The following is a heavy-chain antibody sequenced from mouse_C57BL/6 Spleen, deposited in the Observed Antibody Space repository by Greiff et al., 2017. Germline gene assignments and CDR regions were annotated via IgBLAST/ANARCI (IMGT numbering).Heavy chain of an antibody. V-gene: IGHV14-3*01. J-gene: IGHJ3*01. Sequence: EVKLVESVAELVRPGASVKLSCTASGFNIKNTYMHWVKQRPEQGLEWIGRIDPANGNTKYAPKFQGKATITADTSSNTAYLQLSSLTSEDTAIYYCARGGYDDPAWFAYWGQGTLVTVSA. CDR1: GFNIKNTY. D-gene: IGHD2-2*01. CDR2: IDPANGNT. CDR3: ARGGYDDPAWFAY.